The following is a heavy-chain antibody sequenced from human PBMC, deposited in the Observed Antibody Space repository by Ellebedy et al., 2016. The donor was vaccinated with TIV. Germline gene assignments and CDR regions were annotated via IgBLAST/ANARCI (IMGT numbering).Heavy chain of an antibody. V-gene: IGHV3-7*01. Sequence: GESLKISCAASGFSFSSYWMSWVRQAPGKGLEWVANINQGGSVKYYVDSVKGRFTISRDNAKNSLYLQMNSLRAEDTAVYYCATDGSYEDYRSPAHAFVFWGQGTMVSVAS. J-gene: IGHJ3*01. CDR2: INQGGSVK. D-gene: IGHD3-10*01. CDR1: GFSFSSYW. CDR3: ATDGSYEDYRSPAHAFVF.